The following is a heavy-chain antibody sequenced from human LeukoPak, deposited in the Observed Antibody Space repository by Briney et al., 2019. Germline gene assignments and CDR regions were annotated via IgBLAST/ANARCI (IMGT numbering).Heavy chain of an antibody. D-gene: IGHD6-19*01. CDR3: AREQEGSGWYNRGYYGMDV. CDR2: IYPGDSDT. V-gene: IGHV5-51*01. Sequence: GESLKISCKGSGYSFTSYWIGWVRQMPGKGLEWMGIIYPGDSDTRYSTSFQGQVTISADKSISTAYLQWSSLKASDTAMYYGAREQEGSGWYNRGYYGMDVWGQGTTVTVSS. J-gene: IGHJ6*02. CDR1: GYSFTSYW.